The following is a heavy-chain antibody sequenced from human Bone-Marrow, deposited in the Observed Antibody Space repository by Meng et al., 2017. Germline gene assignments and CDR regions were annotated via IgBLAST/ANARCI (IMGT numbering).Heavy chain of an antibody. CDR2: INPNSGGT. V-gene: IGHV1-2*06. Sequence: QVPAVQSGAGVKKPGASGKVSCKATGYTFTGYYMHWVRQAPGQGLEWMGRINPNSGGTNYAQKFQGRVTMTRDTSISTAYMELSRLRSDDTAVYYCARGDLGGYYDYWGQGTLVTVSS. CDR1: GYTFTGYY. D-gene: IGHD3-22*01. CDR3: ARGDLGGYYDY. J-gene: IGHJ4*02.